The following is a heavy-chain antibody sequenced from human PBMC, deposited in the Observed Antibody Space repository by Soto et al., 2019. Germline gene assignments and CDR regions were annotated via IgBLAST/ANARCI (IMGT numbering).Heavy chain of an antibody. J-gene: IGHJ4*02. CDR1: GFTFSSYG. V-gene: IGHV3-33*01. CDR3: ARDPLSITIFGVVVLISESLDY. D-gene: IGHD3-3*01. CDR2: IWYDGSNK. Sequence: PGWSLRLSCAASGFTFSSYGMHWVRQAPGKGLEWVAVIWYDGSNKYYADSVKGRFTISRDNSKNTLYLQMNSLRAEDTAVYYCARDPLSITIFGVVVLISESLDYWGQGVLVTVS.